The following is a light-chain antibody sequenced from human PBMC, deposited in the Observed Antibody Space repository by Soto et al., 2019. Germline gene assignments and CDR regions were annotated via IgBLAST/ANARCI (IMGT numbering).Light chain of an antibody. V-gene: IGLV2-14*01. Sequence: QSALTQPASVSGSPGQSITISCTGTSSDVGGYNFVSWYQQHPGKAPKLMIYDVSNRPSGVSNRFSGSKSGNTASLTISGLLAEDVADYYCGSYTSSSTLYVFGTGTKVTVL. CDR3: GSYTSSSTLYV. CDR1: SSDVGGYNF. CDR2: DVS. J-gene: IGLJ1*01.